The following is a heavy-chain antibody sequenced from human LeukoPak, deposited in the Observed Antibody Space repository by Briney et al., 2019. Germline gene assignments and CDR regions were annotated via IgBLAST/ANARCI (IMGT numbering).Heavy chain of an antibody. CDR2: ISYNSVIM. V-gene: IGHV3-9*01. CDR3: ARQVSYSSSSYGMDV. J-gene: IGHJ6*02. D-gene: IGHD6-13*01. Sequence: PGGSLRLSCAASGFTFDDYAMHWIRQAPGKGLEWISSISYNSVIMNYADSVKGRFTISRDNAKNSLYLQMSSLTDEDTALYYCARQVSYSSSSYGMDVWGQGTTVTVSS. CDR1: GFTFDDYA.